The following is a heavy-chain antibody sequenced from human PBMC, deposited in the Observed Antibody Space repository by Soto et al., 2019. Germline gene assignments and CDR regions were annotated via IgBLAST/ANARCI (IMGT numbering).Heavy chain of an antibody. CDR2: ISAYNGNT. CDR3: ARVRPPSGSSPYLSDY. CDR1: GYTLTSYG. Sequence: ASVKVSCKASGYTLTSYGISWVRQAPGQGLEWMGWISAYNGNTNYAQKLQGRVTMTTDTSTSTAYMELRSLRSDDTAVYYCARVRPPSGSSPYLSDYWGQGTLVTVSS. J-gene: IGHJ4*02. V-gene: IGHV1-18*04. D-gene: IGHD1-26*01.